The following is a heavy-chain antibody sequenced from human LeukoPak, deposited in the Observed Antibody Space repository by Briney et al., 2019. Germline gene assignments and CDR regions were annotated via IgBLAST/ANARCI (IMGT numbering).Heavy chain of an antibody. D-gene: IGHD2-21*02. Sequence: GGSLRPSCAASGFTFSTYGMAWVRQTPGKGLEWVSSITTSGGGTYYADSVRGRFTISRDNSKNTLYLQMNSLRAEDTAVYYCAKEGNVAVTTYDYWGQGTLVTVSS. CDR1: GFTFSTYG. CDR2: ITTSGGGT. CDR3: AKEGNVAVTTYDY. J-gene: IGHJ4*02. V-gene: IGHV3-23*01.